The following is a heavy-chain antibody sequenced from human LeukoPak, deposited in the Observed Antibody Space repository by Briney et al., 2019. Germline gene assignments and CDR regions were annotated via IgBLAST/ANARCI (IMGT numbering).Heavy chain of an antibody. CDR3: ARASGPFGYYYMDV. CDR1: GYSISSGYY. Sequence: SETLSLTCTVSGYSISSGYYWGWIRQPPGKGLEWIGSIYHSGSTYYNPSLKSRATISVDTSKNQFSLKLSSVTAADTAVYYCARASGPFGYYYMDVWGKGTTVTVSS. V-gene: IGHV4-38-2*02. J-gene: IGHJ6*03. CDR2: IYHSGST. D-gene: IGHD3-10*01.